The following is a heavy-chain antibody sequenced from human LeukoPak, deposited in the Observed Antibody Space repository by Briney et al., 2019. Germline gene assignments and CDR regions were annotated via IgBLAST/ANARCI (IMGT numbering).Heavy chain of an antibody. Sequence: GGSLRLSCAAFGFTVSSKYMSWVRQAPGKGLEWVSVIYSGGNTYYADYVKGRFTISRDDSKNTLYLQMNSLRAEDTAVYYCARVDYYGSGSYYTPRDYWGQGTLVTVSS. CDR1: GFTVSSKY. D-gene: IGHD3-10*01. CDR3: ARVDYYGSGSYYTPRDY. J-gene: IGHJ4*02. CDR2: IYSGGNT. V-gene: IGHV3-53*01.